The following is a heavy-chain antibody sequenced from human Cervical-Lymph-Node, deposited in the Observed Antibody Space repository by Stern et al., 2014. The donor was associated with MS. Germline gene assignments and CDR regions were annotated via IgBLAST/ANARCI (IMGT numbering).Heavy chain of an antibody. V-gene: IGHV5-51*01. CDR2: IYPGDSET. Sequence: VQLVQSGAELIRPGESLKISCKGSGFKFSIYWIAWVRQMPGKVLEWMGIIYPGDSETRYSTSFQGQVTMSADKSTSTAYLQWSSLNASDTAMYFCARQTTAWASDVWGQGTLVTVSS. J-gene: IGHJ4*02. CDR1: GFKFSIYW. CDR3: ARQTTAWASDV. D-gene: IGHD1-14*01.